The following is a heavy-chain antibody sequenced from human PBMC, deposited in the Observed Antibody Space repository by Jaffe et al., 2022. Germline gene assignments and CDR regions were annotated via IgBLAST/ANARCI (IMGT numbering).Heavy chain of an antibody. CDR2: IYHSGST. CDR1: GGSISSGGYS. V-gene: IGHV4-30-2*01. CDR3: ARVSGCGGDCYGLFDY. Sequence: QLQLQESGSGLVKPSQTLSLTCAVSGGSISSGGYSWSWIRQPPGKGLEWIGYIYHSGSTYYNPSLKSRVTISVDRSKNQFSLKLSSVTAADTAVYYCARVSGCGGDCYGLFDYWGQGTLVTVSS. J-gene: IGHJ4*02. D-gene: IGHD2-21*01.